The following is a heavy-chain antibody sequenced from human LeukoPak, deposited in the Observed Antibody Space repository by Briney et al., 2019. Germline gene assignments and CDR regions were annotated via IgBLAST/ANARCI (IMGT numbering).Heavy chain of an antibody. CDR1: GYTLTELS. J-gene: IGHJ4*02. V-gene: IGHV1-24*01. Sequence: GASVKVSCKVSGYTLTELSMHWVRQAPGKGLEWMGGFDPEDGETIYAQKFQGRVTMTEDTSTDTAYMELSSLRSEDTAVYYCATVLAPDVQTDYYDSSGYSYYSDYWGQGTLVTVSS. CDR3: ATVLAPDVQTDYYDSSGYSYYSDY. D-gene: IGHD3-22*01. CDR2: FDPEDGET.